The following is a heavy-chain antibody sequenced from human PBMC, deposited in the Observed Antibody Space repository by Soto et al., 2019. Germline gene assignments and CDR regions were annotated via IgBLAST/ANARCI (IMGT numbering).Heavy chain of an antibody. CDR3: ARVGGGDCRHGMDV. V-gene: IGHV4-31*03. CDR2: IYYSGST. Sequence: QVQLQESGPGLVKPSQTLSLTCTVSGGSISSGGYYWSWIRQHPGKGLEWIGYIYYSGSTYYNPSPKSRLTTSVDTSKNQFSLKLSSVTAADTAVYYCARVGGGDCRHGMDVWGQGTTVTVSS. CDR1: GGSISSGGYY. J-gene: IGHJ6*02. D-gene: IGHD2-21*02.